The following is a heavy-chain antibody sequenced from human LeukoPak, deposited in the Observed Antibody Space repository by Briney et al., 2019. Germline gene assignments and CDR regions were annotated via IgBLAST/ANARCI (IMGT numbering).Heavy chain of an antibody. V-gene: IGHV3-7*01. D-gene: IGHD5-18*01. CDR1: GLTFSSSW. J-gene: IGHJ4*02. CDR3: ARDLAYSRLDY. CDR2: INPDGNKK. Sequence: GGSLRLSCAVSGLTFSSSWMDWVRQAPGKGLEWVASINPDGNKKYSADSVKGRFTISRDNAENSLYLQMNSLRVEDTAFYYCARDLAYSRLDYWGQGMLITVSS.